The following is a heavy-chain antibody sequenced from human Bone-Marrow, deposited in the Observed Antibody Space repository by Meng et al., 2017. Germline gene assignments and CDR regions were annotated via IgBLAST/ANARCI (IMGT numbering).Heavy chain of an antibody. CDR1: GYTFTSYY. V-gene: IGHV1-46*01. CDR2: INPSGGST. D-gene: IGHD6-6*01. Sequence: ASVKVSCKASGYTFTSYYMHWVRQAPGQGLEWMGIINPSGGSTSYAQKFQGRVTMTTDTSTGTVYMELTSLRSDDTALYYCARSSGYFDYWGQGTLVTVSS. J-gene: IGHJ4*03. CDR3: ARSSGYFDY.